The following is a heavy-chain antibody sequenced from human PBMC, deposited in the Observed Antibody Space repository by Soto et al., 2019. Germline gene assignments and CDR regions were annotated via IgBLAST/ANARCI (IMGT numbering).Heavy chain of an antibody. D-gene: IGHD3-22*01. V-gene: IGHV1-69*04. Sequence: GASVKVSCKASGGTFSSYTITWVRQAPGQGLEWMGRIIPIIGIINCAQKFQGRVTITADKFTGTAYMELTRLRSDDTAVYYCAGDPDSHYNDSHASSYPWGQGTLVTVSS. J-gene: IGHJ5*02. CDR1: GGTFSSYT. CDR3: AGDPDSHYNDSHASSYP. CDR2: IIPIIGII.